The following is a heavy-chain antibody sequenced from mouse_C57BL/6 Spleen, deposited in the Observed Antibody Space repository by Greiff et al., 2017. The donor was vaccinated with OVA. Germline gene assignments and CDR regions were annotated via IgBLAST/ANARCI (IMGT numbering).Heavy chain of an antibody. Sequence: QVQLKQPGAELVMPGASVKLSCKASGYTFTSYWMHWVKQRPGQGLEWIGEIDPSDSYTNYNQKFKGKSTLTVDKSSSTAYMQLSSLTSEDSAVYYCARGALYYGSSHWYFDVWGTGTTVTVSS. J-gene: IGHJ1*03. D-gene: IGHD1-1*01. CDR1: GYTFTSYW. CDR3: ARGALYYGSSHWYFDV. CDR2: IDPSDSYT. V-gene: IGHV1-69*01.